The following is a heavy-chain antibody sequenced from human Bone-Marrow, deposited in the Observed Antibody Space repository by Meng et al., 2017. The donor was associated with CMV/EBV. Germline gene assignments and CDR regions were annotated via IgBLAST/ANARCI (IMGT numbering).Heavy chain of an antibody. CDR3: ARDRMVTDIEYYYYGMDV. D-gene: IGHD5-18*01. Sequence: GESLKISCAASGFTFSSYWMSWVRQAPGKGLEWVSVIYSGGSAYYADSVKGRFTISRDNSKNTLYLQMNSLRAEDTAVYYCARDRMVTDIEYYYYGMDVWGQGTTVTVSS. J-gene: IGHJ6*02. CDR1: GFTFSSYW. CDR2: IYSGGSA. V-gene: IGHV3-53*01.